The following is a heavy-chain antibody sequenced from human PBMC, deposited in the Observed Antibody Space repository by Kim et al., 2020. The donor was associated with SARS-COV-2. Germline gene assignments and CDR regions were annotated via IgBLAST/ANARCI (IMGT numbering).Heavy chain of an antibody. V-gene: IGHV6-1*01. Sequence: SVKSRITINQDRAKNRFDLQLNSVTPEDTAVYYCTRMARPIPTADYYFDYWGQGTLVTVSS. CDR3: TRMARPIPTADYYFDY. J-gene: IGHJ4*02. D-gene: IGHD6-13*01.